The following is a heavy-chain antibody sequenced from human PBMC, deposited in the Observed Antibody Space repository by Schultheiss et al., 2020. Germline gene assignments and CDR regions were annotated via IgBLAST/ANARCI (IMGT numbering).Heavy chain of an antibody. CDR2: IYYSGST. J-gene: IGHJ1*01. D-gene: IGHD2-15*01. V-gene: IGHV4-59*12. CDR1: GGSISSYY. CDR3: ARSSECHCAGGTCYED. Sequence: SETLSLTCTVSGGSISSYYWSWIRQPAGKGLEWIGYIYYSGSTNYNPSLKSRVTISVDTSKNQFSLKLTSVTAADTAVYYCARSSECHCAGGTCYEDWGQGTLVTVSS.